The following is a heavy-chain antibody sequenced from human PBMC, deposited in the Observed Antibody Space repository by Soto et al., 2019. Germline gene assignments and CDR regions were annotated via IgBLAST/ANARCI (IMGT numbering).Heavy chain of an antibody. CDR1: GFTLSGSW. CDR3: ARDPGYSSFDH. CDR2: IKEDGSVK. J-gene: IGHJ4*01. V-gene: IGHV3-7*01. D-gene: IGHD5-12*01. Sequence: DVQLVESGGGLVQPGGSLRLSCAASGFTLSGSWMSWVRQAPGKGLEFVDNIKEDGSVKNYVDSVKGRFTISRDNAKNSVYLQMNSLRDEDTAVYYCARDPGYSSFDHWGHGTLLTVSS.